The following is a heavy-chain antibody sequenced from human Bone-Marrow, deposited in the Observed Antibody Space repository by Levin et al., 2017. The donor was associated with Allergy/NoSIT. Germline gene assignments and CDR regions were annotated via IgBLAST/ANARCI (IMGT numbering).Heavy chain of an antibody. J-gene: IGHJ4*02. V-gene: IGHV3-23*01. CDR3: AKMAGMEYGSYYLDH. CDR1: GFTFSNFA. Sequence: WASVKVSCAASGFTFSNFAMSWVRQAPGKGLEWVSALGGTGHDIFYAASVTGRFTISRDNSKNTLYLQMNSLRAEDTAVYYCAKMAGMEYGSYYLDHWGLGTLVTVSS. D-gene: IGHD2-8*01. CDR2: LGGTGHDI.